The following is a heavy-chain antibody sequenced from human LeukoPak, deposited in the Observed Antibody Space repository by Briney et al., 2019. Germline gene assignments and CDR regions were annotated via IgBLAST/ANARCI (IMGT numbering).Heavy chain of an antibody. CDR2: IYHSGST. J-gene: IGHJ4*02. Sequence: SETLSLTCTVSGYSISSGYYWGWIRQPPGKGLEWIGSIYHSGSTYYNPSLKSRVTISVDTSKNQFSLKLSSVTAADTAVYYCATRGYYFDYWGQGTLVTVSS. CDR1: GYSISSGYY. CDR3: ATRGYYFDY. V-gene: IGHV4-38-2*02. D-gene: IGHD3-10*01.